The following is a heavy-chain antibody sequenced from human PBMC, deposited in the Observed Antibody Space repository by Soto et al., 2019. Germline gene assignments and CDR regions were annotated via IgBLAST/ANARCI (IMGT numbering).Heavy chain of an antibody. CDR2: ISSSSSYI. D-gene: IGHD6-19*01. J-gene: IGHJ4*02. CDR1: GFTFSSYS. Sequence: PGGSLRLSCAASGFTFSSYSMNWVRQAPGKGLEWVSSISSSSSYIYYADSVKGRFTISRDNAKNSLYLQMNSLRAEDTAVYYCARDRLGRQWLACWGQGTLVTVSS. V-gene: IGHV3-21*01. CDR3: ARDRLGRQWLAC.